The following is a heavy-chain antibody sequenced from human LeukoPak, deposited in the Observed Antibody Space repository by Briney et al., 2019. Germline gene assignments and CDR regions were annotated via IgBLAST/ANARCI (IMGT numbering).Heavy chain of an antibody. CDR2: IYYSGST. Sequence: SETLSLTRTVSGGSISSYYWSWIRQPPGKGLEWIGYIYYSGSTNYNPSLKSRVTISVGTSKNQFSLKLSSVTAADTAVYYCARLSRYSYGYFDYWGQGTLVTVSS. J-gene: IGHJ4*02. CDR1: GGSISSYY. CDR3: ARLSRYSYGYFDY. V-gene: IGHV4-59*08. D-gene: IGHD5-18*01.